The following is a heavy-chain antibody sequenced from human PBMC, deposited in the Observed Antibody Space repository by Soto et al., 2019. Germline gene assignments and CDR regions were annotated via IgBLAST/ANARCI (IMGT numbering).Heavy chain of an antibody. J-gene: IGHJ4*02. D-gene: IGHD5-12*01. Sequence: QVQLVQSGAELKKPGSSVKVSCRASGATFSISVFNWVRQAPGQGLEWMVGIISMFGTPNYSQKFQGRVTICADESTSTGYMELNNPSSDDTAIYYCAGDLGGGYEPGDYWGQGTQVTVSS. CDR1: GATFSISV. V-gene: IGHV1-69*12. CDR3: AGDLGGGYEPGDY. CDR2: IISMFGTP.